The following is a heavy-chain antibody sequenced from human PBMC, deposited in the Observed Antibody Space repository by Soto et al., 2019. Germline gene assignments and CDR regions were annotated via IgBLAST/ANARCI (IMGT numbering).Heavy chain of an antibody. V-gene: IGHV3-7*03. D-gene: IGHD3-10*01. CDR2: IKQDGSEK. J-gene: IGHJ6*02. CDR3: ARDPGYYYGWSFGIGV. CDR1: GLAFSVYW. Sequence: GGSLRLSCAASGLAFSVYWMSWVRQAPGKVLEWVANIKQDGSEKYYVDSVKGRFTISRDNAKNSLYLQMNSLRAEDTAVYYCARDPGYYYGWSFGIGVCGQGPTVTVYS.